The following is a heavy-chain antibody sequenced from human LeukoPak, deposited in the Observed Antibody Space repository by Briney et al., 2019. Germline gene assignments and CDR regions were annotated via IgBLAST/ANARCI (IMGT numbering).Heavy chain of an antibody. D-gene: IGHD3-22*01. J-gene: IGHJ4*02. CDR1: GFSFSSYS. Sequence: GGSLRLSCAASGFSFSSYSMNWVRQAPGKGLEWVSYISSSSSIIYYADSVKGRFTISRDNAKNSLYLQMNSLRAEDTAVYYCARFLTYYYDGSTYSSPYYFDYWGQGTLVTVSS. V-gene: IGHV3-48*01. CDR3: ARFLTYYYDGSTYSSPYYFDY. CDR2: ISSSSSII.